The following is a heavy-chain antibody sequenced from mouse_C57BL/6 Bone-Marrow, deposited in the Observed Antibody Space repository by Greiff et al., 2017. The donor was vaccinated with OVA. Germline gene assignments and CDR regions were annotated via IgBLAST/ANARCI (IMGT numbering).Heavy chain of an antibody. D-gene: IGHD2-3*01. Sequence: VQLQQPGAELVRPGSSVKLSCKASGYTFTSYWMHWVKQRPIQGLEWIGNIDPSDSETHYNQKFKDKATLTVDKSSSTAYMQLSSLTSEDSAVYYCARSGLLRGMDYWGQGTSVTVSS. V-gene: IGHV1-52*01. CDR2: IDPSDSET. CDR3: ARSGLLRGMDY. J-gene: IGHJ4*01. CDR1: GYTFTSYW.